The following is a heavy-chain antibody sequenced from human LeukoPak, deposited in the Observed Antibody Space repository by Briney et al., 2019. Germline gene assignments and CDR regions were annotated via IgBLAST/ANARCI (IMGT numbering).Heavy chain of an antibody. CDR1: GGSISSYY. CDR2: IYYSGST. J-gene: IGHJ6*03. Sequence: SETLSLTCTVSGGSISSYYWSWIRQPPGKGLEWIGYIYYSGSTHYTPPLKSRVTISVDTSKNQFSLKLSSVTAADTAVYYCARAVYSSSWYESGEDYYYMDVWGKGTTVTVSS. D-gene: IGHD6-13*01. CDR3: ARAVYSSSWYESGEDYYYMDV. V-gene: IGHV4-59*01.